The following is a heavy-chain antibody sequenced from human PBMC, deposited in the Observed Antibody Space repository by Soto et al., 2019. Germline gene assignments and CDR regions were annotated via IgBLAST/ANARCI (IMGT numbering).Heavy chain of an antibody. CDR2: INHSGST. Sequence: SETLSLTCAVYGGFFSGYYWSWIRQPPGKGLEWIGEINHSGSTNYNPSLKSRVTISVDTSKNQFSLKLSSVTAADTAVYYCARVWVTSCVYWGQGTLVTAPQ. J-gene: IGHJ4*02. V-gene: IGHV4-34*01. CDR1: GGFFSGYY. D-gene: IGHD2-2*01. CDR3: ARVWVTSCVY.